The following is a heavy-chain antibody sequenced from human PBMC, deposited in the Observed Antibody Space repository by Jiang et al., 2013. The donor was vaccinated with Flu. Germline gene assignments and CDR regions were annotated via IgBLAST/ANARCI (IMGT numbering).Heavy chain of an antibody. CDR3: AIRYYYGSGSYSTEYFQH. D-gene: IGHD3-10*01. V-gene: IGHV5-10-1*01. CDR2: IDPSDSYT. Sequence: ISCKGSGYTFTSYWISWVRQMSGKGLEWMGRIDPSDSYTNYSPSFQGHVTISADKSISTAYLQWSSLEASDTAMYYCAIRYYYGSGSYSTEYFQHWGQGTLVIVSS. J-gene: IGHJ1*01. CDR1: GYTFTSYW.